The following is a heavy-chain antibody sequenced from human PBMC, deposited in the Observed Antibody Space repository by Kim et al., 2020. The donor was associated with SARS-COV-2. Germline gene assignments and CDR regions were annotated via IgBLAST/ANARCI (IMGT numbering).Heavy chain of an antibody. D-gene: IGHD3-10*01. V-gene: IGHV4-4*02. CDR2: ST. CDR3: ATRPYGSGLK. J-gene: IGHJ4*02. Sequence: STNYNPSLKSRVPIAVDKSKNQFSLKLSSVTAADTAVYYCATRPYGSGLKWGQGTLVTVSS.